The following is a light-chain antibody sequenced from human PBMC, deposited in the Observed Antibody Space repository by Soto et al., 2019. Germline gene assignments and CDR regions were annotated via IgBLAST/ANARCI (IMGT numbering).Light chain of an antibody. CDR1: QSVSSY. V-gene: IGKV3-15*01. CDR2: DAS. J-gene: IGKJ5*01. CDR3: QQRNIWPPVT. Sequence: EIVMTQSPATLSVSPGERATLSCRASQSVSSYLAWFQQKPGQAPRLLIYDASTRATGIPVRFSGSGSGTEFTLTIRSLQSEDSAVYYCQQRNIWPPVTFGHGTRLEIK.